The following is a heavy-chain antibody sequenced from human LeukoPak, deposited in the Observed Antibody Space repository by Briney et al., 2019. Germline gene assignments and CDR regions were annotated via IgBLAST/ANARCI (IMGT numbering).Heavy chain of an antibody. D-gene: IGHD6-19*01. V-gene: IGHV1-2*02. Sequence: ASVKVSCKASGYTFTGYYMHWVRQAPGQGLEWMGWINPNSGGTNYAQKFQGRVTMTRDTSISTAYMELSRLRSEDTAVYYCARDRLAVAEFDYWGQGTLVAVSS. CDR3: ARDRLAVAEFDY. J-gene: IGHJ4*02. CDR1: GYTFTGYY. CDR2: INPNSGGT.